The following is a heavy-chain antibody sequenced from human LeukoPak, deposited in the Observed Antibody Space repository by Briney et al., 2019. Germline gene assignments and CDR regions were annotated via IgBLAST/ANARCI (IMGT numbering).Heavy chain of an antibody. J-gene: IGHJ6*03. Sequence: PSETLSLTCVVSGASISSSDWWSWVRQSPGKGLEWIGEIYYTGSRNYNPSLKSRVTISVDTSKNQFSLKLSSVTAADTAVYYCARVRAPIYYMDVWGKGTTVTVSS. CDR3: ARVRAPIYYMDV. D-gene: IGHD2-2*02. V-gene: IGHV4-4*02. CDR2: IYYTGSR. CDR1: GASISSSDW.